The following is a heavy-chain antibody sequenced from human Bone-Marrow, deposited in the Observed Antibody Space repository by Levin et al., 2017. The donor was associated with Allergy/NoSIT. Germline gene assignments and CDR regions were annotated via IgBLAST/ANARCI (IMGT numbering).Heavy chain of an antibody. CDR1: GYTFTSYA. CDR2: INTGNGIT. D-gene: IGHD2-15*01. CDR3: ARERGGWSGDGCYSDLDY. J-gene: IGHJ4*02. V-gene: IGHV1-3*04. Sequence: ASVKVSCKTSGYTFTSYAIHWVRQAPGQGLEWMGRINTGNGITKYSQKFQDRVTITRDTSANTAHLDLTSLRSEDTAVYYCARERGGWSGDGCYSDLDYWGQGSLVIVSS.